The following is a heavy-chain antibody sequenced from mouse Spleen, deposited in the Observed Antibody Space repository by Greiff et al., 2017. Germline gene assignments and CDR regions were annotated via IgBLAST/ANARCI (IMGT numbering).Heavy chain of an antibody. CDR2: IWTGGGT. D-gene: IGHD4-1*01. Sequence: QVQLQQSGPGLVAPSQSPSITRTVSGFSLTSYSISWGRQPPGKGLEWGGVIWTGGGTNYNSALKSRLSISKDNSKSQVFLKMNSLQTDDTARYYCARKRELEFFDYWGQGTTLTVSS. V-gene: IGHV2-9-1*01. CDR1: GFSLTSYS. CDR3: ARKRELEFFDY. J-gene: IGHJ2*01.